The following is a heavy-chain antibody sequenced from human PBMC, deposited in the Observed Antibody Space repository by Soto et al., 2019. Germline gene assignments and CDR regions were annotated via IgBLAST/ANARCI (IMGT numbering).Heavy chain of an antibody. CDR1: GFTFGASA. V-gene: IGHV3-73*01. Sequence: GGSLRLSCAASGFTFGASALQWVRQASGKGLEWLGRIGSKGETYATAYAASVKGRFTISRDDSKNTAYLQMNSLRAEDTAVYYCARDRLRYNWNDFPYYYYGMDVSGQGTTVTVSS. CDR3: ARDRLRYNWNDFPYYYYGMDV. CDR2: IGSKGETYAT. J-gene: IGHJ6*02. D-gene: IGHD1-1*01.